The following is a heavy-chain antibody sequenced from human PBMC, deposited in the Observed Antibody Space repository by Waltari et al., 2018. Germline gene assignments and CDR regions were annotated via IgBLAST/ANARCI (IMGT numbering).Heavy chain of an antibody. CDR2: IYYSGST. J-gene: IGHJ3*02. CDR3: ARVRFLEWAHDAFDI. CDR1: GGSISSHY. V-gene: IGHV4-59*11. D-gene: IGHD3-3*01. Sequence: QVQLQESGPGLVKPSETLSLTCTVSGGSISSHYWSWIRQPPGKGLEWIGYIYYSGSTNYNPSLKSRVTISVDTSKNQFSLKLSSVTAADTAVYYCARVRFLEWAHDAFDIWGQGTMVTVSS.